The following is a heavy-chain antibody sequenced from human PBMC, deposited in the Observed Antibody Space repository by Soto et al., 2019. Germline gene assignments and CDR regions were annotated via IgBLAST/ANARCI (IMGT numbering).Heavy chain of an antibody. J-gene: IGHJ6*02. CDR1: GGSISSHY. V-gene: IGHV4-4*07. D-gene: IGHD1-1*01. CDR3: ARIQLERRNYVYGMDV. Sequence: SETLSLTCTVSGGSISSHYWSWIRRSAGKGLEWIGRIYSTGSTNYSPSLKSRVTMSVDTSKNQFSLKLTSVTAADTAVYYCARIQLERRNYVYGMDVWGQGTTVTVSS. CDR2: IYSTGST.